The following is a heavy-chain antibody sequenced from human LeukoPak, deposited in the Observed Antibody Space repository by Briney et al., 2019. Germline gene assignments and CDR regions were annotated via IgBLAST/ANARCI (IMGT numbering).Heavy chain of an antibody. CDR2: IYTSGST. CDR1: GDSISTSNSY. D-gene: IGHD3-3*01. CDR3: ARGTIFGVVIVDY. J-gene: IGHJ4*02. Sequence: SETLSLTCTVSGDSISTSNSYWGWIRQPAGKGLEWIGRIYTSGSTNYNPSLKSRVTISVDTSKNQFSLKLSSVTAADTAVYYCARGTIFGVVIVDYWGQGTLVTVSS. V-gene: IGHV4-61*02.